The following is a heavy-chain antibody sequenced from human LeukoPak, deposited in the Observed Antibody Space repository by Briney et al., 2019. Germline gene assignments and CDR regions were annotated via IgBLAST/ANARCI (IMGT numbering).Heavy chain of an antibody. CDR2: ISDIGSI. J-gene: IGHJ6*02. D-gene: IGHD1-1*01. CDR3: ARGDWKRYYYYGMDV. Sequence: SETLSLTCTVSGDSISSYYWSWIRQPPGKGLEWIAYISDIGSINYNPSLKSRVTISLETSKNQFSLKLSFVTAADTAVYYCARGDWKRYYYYGMDVWGQGTTVTVSS. V-gene: IGHV4-59*01. CDR1: GDSISSYY.